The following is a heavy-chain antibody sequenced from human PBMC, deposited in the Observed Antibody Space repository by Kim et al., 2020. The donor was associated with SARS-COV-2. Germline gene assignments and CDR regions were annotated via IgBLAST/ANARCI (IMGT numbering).Heavy chain of an antibody. CDR1: GFTFSSYG. D-gene: IGHD6-19*01. CDR2: IWYDGSNK. J-gene: IGHJ4*02. Sequence: GGSLRLSCAASGFTFSSYGMHWVRQAPGKGLEWVAVIWYDGSNKYYADSVKGRFTISRDNSKNTLYLQMNSLRAEDTAVYYCAKSRHSSGWYYFDYWGQGTLVTVSS. CDR3: AKSRHSSGWYYFDY. V-gene: IGHV3-33*06.